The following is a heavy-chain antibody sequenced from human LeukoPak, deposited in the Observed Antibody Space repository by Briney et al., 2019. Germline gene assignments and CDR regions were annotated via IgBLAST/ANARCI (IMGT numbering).Heavy chain of an antibody. D-gene: IGHD3-22*01. J-gene: IGHJ4*02. V-gene: IGHV4-59*01. CDR2: IYHSGIT. Sequence: PSETLSLTCIVSGGSMRNYYWGWIRQPPGKEPEWIGYIYHSGITRFNPSLKSRASISLDTSKNQFSLKLTSVTAAGMAVYYCARSRYYYDTSGYAYWGEGTHVTVSS. CDR1: GGSMRNYY. CDR3: ARSRYYYDTSGYAY.